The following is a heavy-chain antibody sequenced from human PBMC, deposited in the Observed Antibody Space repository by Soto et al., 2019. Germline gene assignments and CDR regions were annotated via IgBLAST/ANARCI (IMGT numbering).Heavy chain of an antibody. V-gene: IGHV3-66*01. Sequence: EVQLVESGGALVQPGGSLRLSCSASGFTVSSNYMSWVRQAPGKGLEWVSVIYSGGTTYYADSVKGRFSLSRDKSNNPLYLQMNSRRAEDTSVYYCARFGRDTAGFDIWGQGTMVTVSS. CDR2: IYSGGTT. D-gene: IGHD3-10*01. CDR1: GFTVSSNY. CDR3: ARFGRDTAGFDI. J-gene: IGHJ3*02.